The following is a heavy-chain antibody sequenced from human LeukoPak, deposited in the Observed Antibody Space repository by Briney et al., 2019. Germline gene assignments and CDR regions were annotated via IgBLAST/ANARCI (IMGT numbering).Heavy chain of an antibody. D-gene: IGHD1-7*01. CDR1: GFTFSSYA. Sequence: PGGSLRLSCAASGFTFSSYAMSWVRQAPGKGLEWVSAISGSGGSTYYADSVKGRFTISRDNSKNTLYLQMNSLRAEDTAVYYCAKDEQPSRWNSPINWFDPWGQGTLVTVSS. V-gene: IGHV3-23*01. CDR2: ISGSGGST. J-gene: IGHJ5*02. CDR3: AKDEQPSRWNSPINWFDP.